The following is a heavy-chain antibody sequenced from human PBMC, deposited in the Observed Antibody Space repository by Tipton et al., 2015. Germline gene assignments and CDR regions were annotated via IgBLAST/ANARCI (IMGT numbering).Heavy chain of an antibody. Sequence: GLVKPSGTLSLTCSVSGDSISSLNWWTWVRQPPGKGLEWIGEIHHGGTTNYNPSLRSRVTMSVDTSKNQFSLQLSSVTAADTAVYYCAKHRNVAARNLDYWGQGTLVTVSS. D-gene: IGHD6-6*01. V-gene: IGHV4-4*02. CDR3: AKHRNVAARNLDY. J-gene: IGHJ4*02. CDR2: IHHGGTT. CDR1: GDSISSLNW.